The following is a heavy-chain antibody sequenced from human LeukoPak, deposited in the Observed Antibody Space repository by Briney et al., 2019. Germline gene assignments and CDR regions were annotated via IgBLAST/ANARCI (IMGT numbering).Heavy chain of an antibody. V-gene: IGHV3-74*01. CDR3: ASMGIIRGGGDLDWFDP. CDR1: GFTFSSYW. Sequence: PGGSLRLSCAASGFTFSSYWMHWVRQAPRKGLVWVSRINSDGSSTSYADSVKGRFTISRDNAKNTLYLQMNSLRAEDTAVYYCASMGIIRGGGDLDWFDPWAREPWSPSPQ. J-gene: IGHJ5*02. CDR2: INSDGSST. D-gene: IGHD3-10*01.